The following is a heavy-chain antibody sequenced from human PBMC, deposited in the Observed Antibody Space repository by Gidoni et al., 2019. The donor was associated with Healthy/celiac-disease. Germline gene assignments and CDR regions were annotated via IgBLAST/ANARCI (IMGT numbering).Heavy chain of an antibody. CDR3: ARSRPAAPDY. CDR2: IYYSGST. Sequence: QVQLQESGPGLVKPSETLSLTCTVSGGSISSYYWSWIRQPPGKGLEWIGYIYYSGSTNYNPSLKSRVTISVDTSKNQFSLKLSSVTAADTAVYYCARSRPAAPDYWGQGTLVTVSS. D-gene: IGHD2-2*01. J-gene: IGHJ4*02. CDR1: GGSISSYY. V-gene: IGHV4-59*01.